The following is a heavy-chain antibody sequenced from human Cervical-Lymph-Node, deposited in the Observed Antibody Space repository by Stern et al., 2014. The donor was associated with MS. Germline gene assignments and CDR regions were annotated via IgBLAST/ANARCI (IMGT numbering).Heavy chain of an antibody. CDR3: ARDRVATFLGLDV. CDR2: IYNSGGT. D-gene: IGHD5-12*01. J-gene: IGHJ6*02. V-gene: IGHV4-59*01. CDR1: GASISSYY. Sequence: QLQLQESGPGLVKPSETLSLTCTVSGASISSYYWSWIRQPPGKGLEYIGYIYNSGGTNYNPSLQSRVTISVETSKNQFSLKLSSVTAADTAVYYCARDRVATFLGLDVWGQGTTVTVSS.